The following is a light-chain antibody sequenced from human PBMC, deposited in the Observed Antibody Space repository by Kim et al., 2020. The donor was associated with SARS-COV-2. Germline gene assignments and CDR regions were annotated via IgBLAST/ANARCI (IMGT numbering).Light chain of an antibody. CDR1: QSVSSN. CDR3: QQYNNWPPLT. Sequence: PVERATLSCSASQSVSSNLAWYQQKPGQAPRLLIYGASTRATGIPARFSGSGSGTEFTLTISSLQSEDFAVYYCQQYNNWPPLTFGGGTKVEIK. V-gene: IGKV3-15*01. CDR2: GAS. J-gene: IGKJ4*01.